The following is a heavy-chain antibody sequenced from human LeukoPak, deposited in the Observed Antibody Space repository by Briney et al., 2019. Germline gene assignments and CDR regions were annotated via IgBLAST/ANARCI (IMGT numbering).Heavy chain of an antibody. J-gene: IGHJ3*02. V-gene: IGHV1-18*01. D-gene: IGHD3-10*01. CDR3: ARQIDYYGSGRPHDAFDI. Sequence: GASVKVSCKASGYTFTSYGISWVRQAPGQGLEWMGWISAYNGNTNYAQKLQGRVTMTTDTSTSTAYMELRSLRSDDTAVYYCARQIDYYGSGRPHDAFDIWGQGTVVTVSS. CDR1: GYTFTSYG. CDR2: ISAYNGNT.